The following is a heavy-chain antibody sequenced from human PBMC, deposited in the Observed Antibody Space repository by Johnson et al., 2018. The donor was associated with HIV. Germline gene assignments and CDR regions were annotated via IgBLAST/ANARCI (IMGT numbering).Heavy chain of an antibody. CDR3: ASSRRGQQLVPLAFDI. V-gene: IGHV3-66*02. CDR1: GFTVSSNY. D-gene: IGHD6-13*01. Sequence: VQLVESGGGLVQPGGSLRLSCAASGFTVSSNYMSWVRQAPGKGLEWVSVIYRGGSTSYADSVKGRFTLSRDNSKNTLYLQMNSLRAEDTAVYYWASSRRGQQLVPLAFDIWGQGTMVTVSS. J-gene: IGHJ3*02. CDR2: IYRGGST.